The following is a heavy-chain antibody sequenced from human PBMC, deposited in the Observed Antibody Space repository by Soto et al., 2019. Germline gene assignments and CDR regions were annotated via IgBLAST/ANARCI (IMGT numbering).Heavy chain of an antibody. CDR2: ISYDGSNK. Sequence: QVQLVESGGGVVQPGRSLRLSCAASGFTFSSYGMHWVRQAPGKGLEWVAVISYDGSNKYYADSVKGRFTISRDNSKNTLYLQMNSLRAEDTAVYYCAKEFREYYDGSGLPDYWGQGTLVTVSS. J-gene: IGHJ4*02. D-gene: IGHD3-22*01. V-gene: IGHV3-30*18. CDR1: GFTFSSYG. CDR3: AKEFREYYDGSGLPDY.